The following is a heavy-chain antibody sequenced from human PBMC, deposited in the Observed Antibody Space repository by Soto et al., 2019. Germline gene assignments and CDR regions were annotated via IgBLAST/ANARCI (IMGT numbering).Heavy chain of an antibody. J-gene: IGHJ5*02. Sequence: QVQLVQSGAEVKKPGSSVKVSCKASVGTFSSYAISWVRQAPGQGLEWMGGIIPIFGTANYAQKFQGRVTITADESTSTAYMELSSLRSEDTAVYYCARDWEQQLVRPAWFDPWGQGTLVTVSS. V-gene: IGHV1-69*01. CDR3: ARDWEQQLVRPAWFDP. CDR1: VGTFSSYA. D-gene: IGHD6-13*01. CDR2: IIPIFGTA.